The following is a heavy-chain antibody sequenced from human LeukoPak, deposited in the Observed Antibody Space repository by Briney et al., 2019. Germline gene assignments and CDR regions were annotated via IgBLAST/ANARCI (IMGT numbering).Heavy chain of an antibody. J-gene: IGHJ4*02. D-gene: IGHD4-17*01. Sequence: SETLSLTCTVSSDSISSSSYYWGWIRQPPGKGLEWIGTIYYSGSTYYNPSLKSRVTISVDTSKNQFSLKLSSVTAADTAVYYCARSRDYARYLSRYFDYWGQGTLVTVSS. CDR3: ARSRDYARYLSRYFDY. CDR2: IYYSGST. V-gene: IGHV4-39*07. CDR1: SDSISSSSYY.